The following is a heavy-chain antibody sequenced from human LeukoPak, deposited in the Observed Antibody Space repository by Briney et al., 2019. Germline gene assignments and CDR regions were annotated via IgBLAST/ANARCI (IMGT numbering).Heavy chain of an antibody. CDR2: IYYSGTT. CDR3: ARDDPLTGYGDYGGVYAFDI. D-gene: IGHD4-17*01. CDR1: GGSISTYY. Sequence: PSETLSLTCTVSGGSISTYYWSWIRQPPGKGLEWIGYIYYSGTTNYNPSLKSRVTISVDTSKNQFSLKLSSVTAADTAVYYCARDDPLTGYGDYGGVYAFDIWGQGTMVTVSS. J-gene: IGHJ3*02. V-gene: IGHV4-59*12.